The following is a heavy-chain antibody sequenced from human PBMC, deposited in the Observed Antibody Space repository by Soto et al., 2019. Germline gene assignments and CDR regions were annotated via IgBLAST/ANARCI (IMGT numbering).Heavy chain of an antibody. CDR1: GFTFSAYA. Sequence: PGGSLRLSCAASGFTFSAYAMAWVRQAPGKGLEWVSAIRGGGDVTYYVDSVKGRFTISRDNSKNTLYLQMNSLGAEDTGVYYCTRFYWLPNFDFWGLGTLVTVS. J-gene: IGHJ4*02. CDR3: TRFYWLPNFDF. CDR2: IRGGGDVT. V-gene: IGHV3-23*01. D-gene: IGHD2-8*02.